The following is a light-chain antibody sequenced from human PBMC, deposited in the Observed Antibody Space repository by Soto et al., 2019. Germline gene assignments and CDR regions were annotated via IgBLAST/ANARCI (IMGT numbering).Light chain of an antibody. CDR3: QHFGDSPIT. CDR2: DAS. CDR1: QSVSSY. Sequence: EIVLTQSPATLSLSPGERATLSCRASQSVSSYLAWYQQKPGQAPRLLIYDASNRATDIPARFSGSGSGTDFTLTISRLEPEDFAVYYCQHFGDSPITFGQGTRLEIK. J-gene: IGKJ5*01. V-gene: IGKV3-11*01.